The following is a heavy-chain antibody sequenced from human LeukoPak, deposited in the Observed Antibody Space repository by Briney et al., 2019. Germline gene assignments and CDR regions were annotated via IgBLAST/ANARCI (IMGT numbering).Heavy chain of an antibody. CDR2: IYYSGST. J-gene: IGHJ4*02. CDR1: GGPVSSGSYY. D-gene: IGHD5-24*01. V-gene: IGHV4-61*01. Sequence: PSETLSLTCTVSGGPVSSGSYYWSWIRQPPGKGLEWIGYIYYSGSTNYNPSLKSRVTISVDTSKNQFSLKLSSVTAADTAVYYCARRRDGYNSLFDYWGQGTLVTVSS. CDR3: ARRRDGYNSLFDY.